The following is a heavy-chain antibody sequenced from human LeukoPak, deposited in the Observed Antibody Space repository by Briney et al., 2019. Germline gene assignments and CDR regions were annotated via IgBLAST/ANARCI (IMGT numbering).Heavy chain of an antibody. D-gene: IGHD6-13*01. J-gene: IGHJ4*02. CDR1: GFTFSAYW. Sequence: GGSLRLSCVASGFTFSAYWMSWVRQAPGKGLEWVANIKQDGGEKYYVDSVKGRFTIPRDNAKNSLYLQMNSLRAEDTAVYYCARALAEADSHWGQGTLVTVSS. V-gene: IGHV3-7*01. CDR3: ARALAEADSH. CDR2: IKQDGGEK.